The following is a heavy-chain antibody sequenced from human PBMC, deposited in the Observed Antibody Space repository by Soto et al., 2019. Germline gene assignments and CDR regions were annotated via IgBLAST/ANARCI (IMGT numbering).Heavy chain of an antibody. D-gene: IGHD2-21*02. V-gene: IGHV3-72*01. CDR3: NSSCGDYRYFDY. Sequence: EVQLVASGGGLVQPGGSLSLSCAASGFTFSDHYMDWVRQAPGKGLEWLGRTRNKANGYTTEYAASVKGRFTLSRDNSKNSLYLQINSLKTEDTAVYYCNSSCGDYRYFDYWGQGTLVTVSS. CDR1: GFTFSDHY. CDR2: TRNKANGYTT. J-gene: IGHJ4*02.